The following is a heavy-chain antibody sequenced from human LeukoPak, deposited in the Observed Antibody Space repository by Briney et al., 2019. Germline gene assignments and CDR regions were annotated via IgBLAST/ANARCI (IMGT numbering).Heavy chain of an antibody. CDR3: ARDRYGGGGGYYFDY. J-gene: IGHJ4*02. CDR1: GFTVSSNY. CDR2: FYSGGST. Sequence: PPGGSLRLSCAASGFTVSSNYMSWVRQAPGKGREWVSNFYSGGSTYYADSVKGRFTISRDNSKNTLYLQMNSLRAEDTAVYYCARDRYGGGGGYYFDYWGQGTLVTVSS. V-gene: IGHV3-66*01. D-gene: IGHD3-22*01.